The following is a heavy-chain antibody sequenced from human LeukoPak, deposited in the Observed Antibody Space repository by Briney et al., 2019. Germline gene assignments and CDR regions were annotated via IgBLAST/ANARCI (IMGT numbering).Heavy chain of an antibody. J-gene: IGHJ5*02. V-gene: IGHV1-69*13. CDR3: ARDPKGAFDP. CDR2: IIPIFGTA. Sequence: SVKVSCKASGCTFSSYAISWVRQAPGQGLEWMGGIIPIFGTANYAQKFQGRVTITADESTSTAYMELSSLRSEDTAVYYCARDPKGAFDPWGQGTLVTVSS. CDR1: GCTFSSYA.